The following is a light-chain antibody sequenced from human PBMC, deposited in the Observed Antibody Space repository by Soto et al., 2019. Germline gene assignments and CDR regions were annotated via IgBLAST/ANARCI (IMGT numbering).Light chain of an antibody. CDR2: DTS. CDR1: TGAVTSGHY. Sequence: QAVVTQEPSLTVSPGGTVTLTCGSSTGAVTSGHYPYWFQQKPGQAPRTLIFDTSKKHSYTPARFSGSLLGGKADLTLSGAQPEDEADYYCLLSYSAIGVFGGGTKVTVL. CDR3: LLSYSAIGV. V-gene: IGLV7-46*01. J-gene: IGLJ2*01.